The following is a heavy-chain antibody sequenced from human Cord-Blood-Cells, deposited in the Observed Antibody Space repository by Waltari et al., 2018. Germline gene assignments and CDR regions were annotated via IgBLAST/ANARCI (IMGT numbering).Heavy chain of an antibody. V-gene: IGHV4-39*01. J-gene: IGHJ4*02. CDR3: ASVSIAAHKIDY. D-gene: IGHD6-6*01. CDR2: IYYSGST. CDR1: GGSISSSSYY. Sequence: QLQLQESGPGLVKPSETLSLTCTVSGGSISSSSYYWGWIRQPPGKGLEWIGRIYYSGSTYYNPSLKSRVTISVDTSKNQFSLKLSSVTAADTAVYYCASVSIAAHKIDYWGQGTLVTVSS.